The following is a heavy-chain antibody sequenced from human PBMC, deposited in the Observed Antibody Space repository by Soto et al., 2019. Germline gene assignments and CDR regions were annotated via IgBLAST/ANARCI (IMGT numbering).Heavy chain of an antibody. CDR2: INPNSGGT. CDR1: GYTFTGYY. CDR3: ARSSSSPYRNWFDP. J-gene: IGHJ5*02. D-gene: IGHD6-6*01. V-gene: IGHV1-2*04. Sequence: GASVKVSCKASGYTFTGYYMHWVRQAPGQGLEWMGWINPNSGGTNYAQKFQGWVTMTRDTSISTAYMELSRLRSDDTAVYYCARSSSSPYRNWFDPWGQGXLVTVSS.